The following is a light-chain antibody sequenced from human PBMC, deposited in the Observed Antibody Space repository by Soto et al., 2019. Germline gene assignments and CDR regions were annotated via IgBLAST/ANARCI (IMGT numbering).Light chain of an antibody. V-gene: IGLV2-8*01. CDR1: SSDVGGYNY. J-gene: IGLJ1*01. Sequence: QSVLTQPASVSGSPGQSITISCTGTSSDVGGYNYVSWYQQHPGKAPKLMIYEVSNRPSGVPDRFSGSKSGNTASLTVSGLQAEDEGTYYCSSYGGYNNVVFGTGTKLTVL. CDR2: EVS. CDR3: SSYGGYNNVV.